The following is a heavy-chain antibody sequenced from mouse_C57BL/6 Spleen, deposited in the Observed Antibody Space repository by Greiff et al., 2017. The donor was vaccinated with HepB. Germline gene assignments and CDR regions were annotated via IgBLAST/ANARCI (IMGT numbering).Heavy chain of an antibody. CDR3: TRSYYSNYGNFDY. CDR2: IYPGNSDT. V-gene: IGHV1-5*01. J-gene: IGHJ2*01. D-gene: IGHD2-5*01. CDR1: GYTFTSYW. Sequence: EVQLQQSGTVLARPGASVKMSCKTSGYTFTSYWMHWVKQRPGQGLEWIGAIYPGNSDTSYNQKFKGKAKLTAVTSASTAYMELSSLTNEDSAVYYCTRSYYSNYGNFDYWGQGTTLTVSS.